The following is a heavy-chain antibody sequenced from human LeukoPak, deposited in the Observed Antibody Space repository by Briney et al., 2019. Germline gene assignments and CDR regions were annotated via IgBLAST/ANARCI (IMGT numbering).Heavy chain of an antibody. J-gene: IGHJ4*02. CDR1: GFTFSSYD. CDR2: ISGSGGST. V-gene: IGHV3-23*01. CDR3: AKDFFDYVWGSYRYYDY. D-gene: IGHD3-16*02. Sequence: GGSLRLSCAASGFTFSSYDMSWVRQAPGKGLEWVSAISGSGGSTYYADSVKGRFTISRDNSKNTLYLQMNSLRAEDTAVYYCAKDFFDYVWGSYRYYDYWGQGTLVTVSS.